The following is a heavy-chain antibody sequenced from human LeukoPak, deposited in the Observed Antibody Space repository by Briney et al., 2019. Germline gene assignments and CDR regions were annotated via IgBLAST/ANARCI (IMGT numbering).Heavy chain of an antibody. D-gene: IGHD1-26*01. CDR1: GYSISSGYY. V-gene: IGHV4-38-2*02. Sequence: SETLSLTCTVSGYSISSGYYWGWIRQPPGKGLEWIGSIYHSGSTYYNPSLKSRVTISVDTSKNQFSLKLSSVTAADTAVYYCARDQTGGSYYYWFDPWGQGTLVTVSS. CDR3: ARDQTGGSYYYWFDP. CDR2: IYHSGST. J-gene: IGHJ5*02.